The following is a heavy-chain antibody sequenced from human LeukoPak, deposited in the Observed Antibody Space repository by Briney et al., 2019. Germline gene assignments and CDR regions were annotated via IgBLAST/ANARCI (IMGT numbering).Heavy chain of an antibody. CDR3: ARVRSAESSYYYDSSGYLVGAFDI. Sequence: NPSETLSLTCTFSGGSISSSSYYWGWIRQPPGKGLEWIGEMNHSGSTNYNPSLKSRVTISVDPSKNQFSLKLSSVTAADTAVYYCARVRSAESSYYYDSSGYLVGAFDIWGQGTMVTVSS. D-gene: IGHD3-22*01. V-gene: IGHV4-39*07. J-gene: IGHJ3*02. CDR1: GGSISSSSYY. CDR2: MNHSGST.